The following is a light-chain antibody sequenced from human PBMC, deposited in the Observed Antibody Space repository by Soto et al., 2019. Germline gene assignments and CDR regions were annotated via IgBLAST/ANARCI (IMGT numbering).Light chain of an antibody. Sequence: EIVVTQSPATLSVSPGERVTLSCRASQSVSRNLAWYQQRPGQAPRLLIFDSSTRATGVPARFSGGGSGTDFPIPISSLQSEDFAVYYGQEYNNWPPLTFGQGTKVEIK. CDR3: QEYNNWPPLT. V-gene: IGKV3-15*01. CDR1: QSVSRN. J-gene: IGKJ1*01. CDR2: DSS.